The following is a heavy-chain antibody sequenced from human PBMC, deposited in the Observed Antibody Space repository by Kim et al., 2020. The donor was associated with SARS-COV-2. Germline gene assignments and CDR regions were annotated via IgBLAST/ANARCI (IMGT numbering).Heavy chain of an antibody. D-gene: IGHD6-13*01. V-gene: IGHV1-69*13. CDR1: GGTFSSYA. J-gene: IGHJ6*02. Sequence: SVKVSCKASGGTFSSYAISWVRQAPGQGLEWMGGIIPIFGTANYAQKFQGRVTITADESTSTAYMELSSLRSEDTAVYYCARDGGIAAGYYYYYGMDVWGQGTTVTVSS. CDR3: ARDGGIAAGYYYYYGMDV. CDR2: IIPIFGTA.